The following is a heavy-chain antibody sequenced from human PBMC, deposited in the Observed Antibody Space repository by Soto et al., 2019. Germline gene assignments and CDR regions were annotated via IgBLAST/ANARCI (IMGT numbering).Heavy chain of an antibody. Sequence: QVQLQQWGAGLLKPSETLSLTCAVYGGSFSGYYWSWIRQPPGKGLEWIGEINHSGSTNYNPSLKSRVTISVDTSKSQFSLKLSSVTAADTAVYYCARASGSGWYLGLRLGSQNWFDPWCQGTLVTVSS. V-gene: IGHV4-34*01. CDR3: ARASGSGWYLGLRLGSQNWFDP. CDR1: GGSFSGYY. CDR2: INHSGST. J-gene: IGHJ5*02. D-gene: IGHD6-19*01.